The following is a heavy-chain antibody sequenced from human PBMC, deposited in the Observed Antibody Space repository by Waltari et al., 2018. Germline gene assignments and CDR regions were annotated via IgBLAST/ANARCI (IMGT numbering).Heavy chain of an antibody. CDR3: ARHIRGYDAFDI. CDR2: ISHSGRT. CDR1: GGSFRGYW. J-gene: IGHJ3*02. D-gene: IGHD3-3*01. Sequence: QVQLQQWGAGLLQPSEALSLPCAVYGGSFRGYWGSWIPQPPGKGREWIGEISHSGRTNYNPSLKSRVTISVDTPKNQFSLKLSSVTAADTAVYYCARHIRGYDAFDIWGQGTMAIVSS. V-gene: IGHV4-34*02.